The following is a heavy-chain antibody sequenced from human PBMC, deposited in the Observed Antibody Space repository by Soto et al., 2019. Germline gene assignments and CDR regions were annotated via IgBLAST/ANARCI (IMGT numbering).Heavy chain of an antibody. CDR3: ATIGERGYYDYIWGSYRYTNWFDP. Sequence: GASVKVSCKVSGYTLTELSMHWVRQAPGKGLERMGGFDPEDGETIYAQKFQGRVTMTEDTSTDTAYMELSSLRSEDTAVYYCATIGERGYYDYIWGSYRYTNWFDPWGQGTLVTVSS. V-gene: IGHV1-24*01. J-gene: IGHJ5*02. CDR2: FDPEDGET. CDR1: GYTLTELS. D-gene: IGHD3-16*02.